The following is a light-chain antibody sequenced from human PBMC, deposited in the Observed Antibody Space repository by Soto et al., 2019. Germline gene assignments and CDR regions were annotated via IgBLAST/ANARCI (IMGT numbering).Light chain of an antibody. Sequence: EFVLTQSPGTLSLSPGERATLSCRASQSLSSSYLAWYQQKPGQAPRLLIYGASSRSTGIPDRVSGSGSGTDFTLTISRLEPEDFAVYYCQQYGSSLCTFGQGTKWEIK. CDR1: QSLSSSY. CDR2: GAS. V-gene: IGKV3-20*01. J-gene: IGKJ1*01. CDR3: QQYGSSLCT.